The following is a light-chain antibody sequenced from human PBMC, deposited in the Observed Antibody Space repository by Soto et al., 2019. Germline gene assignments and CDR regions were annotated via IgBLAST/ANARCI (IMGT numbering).Light chain of an antibody. V-gene: IGKV3-11*01. J-gene: IGKJ1*01. Sequence: EIVMTQFPATLAFSPGERATLSCRASQSVSSDLAWYQQKPGQAPRLLMYDVSTRATGIPASFSGSGSGTDFTLTITSIEPEDFAVYYCQQRSSWPWTFGQGTKGDIK. CDR3: QQRSSWPWT. CDR2: DVS. CDR1: QSVSSD.